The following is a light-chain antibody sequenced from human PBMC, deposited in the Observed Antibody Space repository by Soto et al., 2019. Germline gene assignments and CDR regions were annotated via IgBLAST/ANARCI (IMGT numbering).Light chain of an antibody. V-gene: IGKV3-15*01. CDR3: QQYNNWPWT. Sequence: EILLTQSPDTLSLSPGERATLSCRASQSISDTLAWYQQKPGQAPRLLIYSASARATGFPARFSGSGSGTDFTLTISSLQSEDFAVYYCQQYNNWPWTFGQGTKVDIK. CDR1: QSISDT. CDR2: SAS. J-gene: IGKJ1*01.